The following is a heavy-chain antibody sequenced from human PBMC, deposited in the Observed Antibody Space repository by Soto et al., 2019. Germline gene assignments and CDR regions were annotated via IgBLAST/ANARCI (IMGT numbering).Heavy chain of an antibody. CDR2: IWYDGSEK. J-gene: IGHJ4*02. V-gene: IGHV3-33*01. D-gene: IGHD1-1*01. Sequence: QVQLVESGGGVVQPGRSLRLSCAASGFTFSSYGMHWVRQAPGKGLEGVAVIWYDGSEKYYADSVKGRFTISRDNSKNTLYLQMNSLRAEDTAVYYCARQSLGNIRLRGFDYWGQGALVTVSS. CDR1: GFTFSSYG. CDR3: ARQSLGNIRLRGFDY.